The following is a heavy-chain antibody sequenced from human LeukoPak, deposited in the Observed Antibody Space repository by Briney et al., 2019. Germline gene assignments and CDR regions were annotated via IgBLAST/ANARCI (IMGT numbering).Heavy chain of an antibody. CDR2: IYYSGRA. CDR3: ARLTTGFCSGGSCYSDHYYFYMDV. Sequence: PGGSLRLSCAASGFTFSSYEMNWVRQPPGKGLEWIGTIYYSGRAYYSPSLKSRVTISVDTSKSQFSLKLNSLTAADTAVYYCARLTTGFCSGGSCYSDHYYFYMDVWAKGTTVTVSS. D-gene: IGHD2-15*01. V-gene: IGHV4-39*01. CDR1: GFTFSSYE. J-gene: IGHJ6*03.